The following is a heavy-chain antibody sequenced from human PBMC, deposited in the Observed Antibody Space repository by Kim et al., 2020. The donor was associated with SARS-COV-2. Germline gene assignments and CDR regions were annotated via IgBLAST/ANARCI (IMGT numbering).Heavy chain of an antibody. Sequence: YAQTFQGGVTITRHTSMSTAYLELSSLRSEDTAVYYCARVKQTGNDAFDIWGQGTMVTVSS. J-gene: IGHJ3*02. D-gene: IGHD3-9*01. CDR3: ARVKQTGNDAFDI. V-gene: IGHV1-8*01.